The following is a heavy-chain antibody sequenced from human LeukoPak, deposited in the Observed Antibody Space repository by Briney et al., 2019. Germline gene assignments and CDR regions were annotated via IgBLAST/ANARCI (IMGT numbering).Heavy chain of an antibody. CDR1: GFTFSTFA. D-gene: IGHD2-2*02. V-gene: IGHV3-30*18. CDR2: ISYGGSNK. Sequence: PGGSLRLSCAASGFTFSTFAIHWVRHAPGKGLDCGAVISYGGSNKYYADSVKGRFTISRDNSKNTLYLQMNSLRAEDTAVYYCAKDSGYQLIYYNGDYWGQGTLVTVSS. J-gene: IGHJ4*02. CDR3: AKDSGYQLIYYNGDY.